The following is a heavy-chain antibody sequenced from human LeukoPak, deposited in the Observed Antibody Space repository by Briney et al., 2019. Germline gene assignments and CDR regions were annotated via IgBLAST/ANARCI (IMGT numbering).Heavy chain of an antibody. J-gene: IGHJ5*02. Sequence: PGGSLRLSCEGSGFIFRHYWMSWLRQAPGKEPEWVAIIKLFGDEQYYGDSVKGRFIISRDNARNLLYLQMHSLRADDTAMYYCARALTTDHSGRWFDPWGQGTLVTVSS. V-gene: IGHV3-7*01. CDR2: IKLFGDEQ. CDR1: GFIFRHYW. D-gene: IGHD4-17*01. CDR3: ARALTTDHSGRWFDP.